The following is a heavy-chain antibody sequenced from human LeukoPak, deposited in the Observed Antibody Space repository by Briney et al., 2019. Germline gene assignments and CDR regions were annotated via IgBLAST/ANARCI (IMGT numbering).Heavy chain of an antibody. Sequence: GESLKISCKGSGYSFTSYWIGWVRQMPGKGLEWMGIVYPADSDTRYSPSFQGQVTISADKSISTAYLQWSSLKASDTAMYYCARVHYYETSDWGNYFDYWGQGTLVTVSS. CDR1: GYSFTSYW. D-gene: IGHD3-22*01. CDR3: ARVHYYETSDWGNYFDY. J-gene: IGHJ4*02. CDR2: VYPADSDT. V-gene: IGHV5-51*01.